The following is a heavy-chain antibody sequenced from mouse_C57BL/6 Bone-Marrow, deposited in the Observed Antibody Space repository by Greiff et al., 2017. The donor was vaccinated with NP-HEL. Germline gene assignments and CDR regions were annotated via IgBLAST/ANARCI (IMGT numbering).Heavy chain of an antibody. V-gene: IGHV1-72*01. CDR2: IDPNSGGH. J-gene: IGHJ1*03. CDR1: GYTFTSYW. CDR3: ARDYYGSRGWYFDV. D-gene: IGHD1-1*01. Sequence: QVQLKQPGADLVKPGASVKLSCKASGYTFTSYWMHWVKQRPGRGLEWIGRIDPNSGGHKFNEKFKTKATLTVDNPSITAYMLRSSPTAEDSAVYYCARDYYGSRGWYFDVWGTGTTVTVSS.